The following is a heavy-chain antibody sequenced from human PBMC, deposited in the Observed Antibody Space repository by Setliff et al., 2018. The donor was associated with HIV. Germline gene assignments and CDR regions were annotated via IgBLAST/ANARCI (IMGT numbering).Heavy chain of an antibody. Sequence: SETLSLTCTVSGGSISSYYWSWIRQPPGKGLEWIGYIYYSGSTNYNPSLKSRVTVSVDTSKNQFSLKLSSVTAADTAVYYCASLHYYYYYMDVWGKGTTVTVSS. V-gene: IGHV4-59*01. CDR3: ASLHYYYYYMDV. CDR1: GGSISSYY. J-gene: IGHJ6*03. CDR2: IYYSGST.